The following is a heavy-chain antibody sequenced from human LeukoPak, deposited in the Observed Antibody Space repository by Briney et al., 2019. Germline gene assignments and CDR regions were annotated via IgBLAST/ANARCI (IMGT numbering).Heavy chain of an antibody. Sequence: GGSLRLSCAASGFTFSSYSMNWVRQAPGKGLEWVSSISSSSSYIYYADSVKGRFTISRDNAKNSLSLQMNSLRVEDTAVYYCARTIVHDVLDIWGQGTMVTVSS. CDR1: GFTFSSYS. CDR2: ISSSSSYI. V-gene: IGHV3-21*01. D-gene: IGHD1-26*01. J-gene: IGHJ3*02. CDR3: ARTIVHDVLDI.